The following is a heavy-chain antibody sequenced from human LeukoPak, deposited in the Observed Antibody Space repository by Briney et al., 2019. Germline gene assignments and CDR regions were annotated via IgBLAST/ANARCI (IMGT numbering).Heavy chain of an antibody. Sequence: PGGSLRLSCAASGFTFSSYSMNWVRQAPGKGLEWVSSISSSSSYIYCADSVKGRFTISRDNAKNSLYLQMNSLRAEDTAAYYCAREGYCTNGVCYTGAFDIWGQGTMVTVSS. V-gene: IGHV3-21*01. CDR1: GFTFSSYS. CDR3: AREGYCTNGVCYTGAFDI. CDR2: ISSSSSYI. J-gene: IGHJ3*02. D-gene: IGHD2-8*01.